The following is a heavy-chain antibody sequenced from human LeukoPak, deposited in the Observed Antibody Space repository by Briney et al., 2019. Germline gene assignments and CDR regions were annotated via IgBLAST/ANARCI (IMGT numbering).Heavy chain of an antibody. CDR3: ARDHGSPGGPTEESWFDP. CDR1: GGTFSSYA. V-gene: IGHV1-69*05. Sequence: ASVKVSCKASGGTFSSYATSWVRQAPGQGLECMGRIIPIFGSANYAQKFQGRVTITTDESTSTAYVELSSLRSEDTAVYYCARDHGSPGGPTEESWFDPWGQGTLVTVSS. D-gene: IGHD1-14*01. CDR2: IIPIFGSA. J-gene: IGHJ5*02.